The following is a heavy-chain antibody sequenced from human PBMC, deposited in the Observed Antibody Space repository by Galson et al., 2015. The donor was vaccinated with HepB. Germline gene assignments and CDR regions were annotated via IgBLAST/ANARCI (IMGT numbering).Heavy chain of an antibody. J-gene: IGHJ6*02. D-gene: IGHD4-23*01. V-gene: IGHV3-23*01. Sequence: SLRLSCAASGFTFSSYAMSWVRQAPGKGLEWVSAISGSGGSTYYADSVKGRFTISRDNSKNTLYLQMNSLRAEDTSVYYCAKDRYGGNSGRLYYCYYGMDVWGQGTTVTVSS. CDR3: AKDRYGGNSGRLYYCYYGMDV. CDR1: GFTFSSYA. CDR2: ISGSGGST.